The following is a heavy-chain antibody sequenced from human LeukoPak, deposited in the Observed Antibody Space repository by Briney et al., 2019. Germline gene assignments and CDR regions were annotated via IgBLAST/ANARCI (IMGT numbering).Heavy chain of an antibody. CDR3: ARAFVSWENEGAFDI. V-gene: IGHV4-61*01. D-gene: IGHD1-26*01. J-gene: IGHJ3*02. CDR1: GGSVSSGSYY. Sequence: SETLSLTCTVSGGSVSSGSYYWSWIRQPPGKGLEWIGYIYYSGSTNYNPSLKSRVTISVDTSKNQFSLKLSSVTAADTAVYYCARAFVSWENEGAFDIWGQGTMVTVSS. CDR2: IYYSGST.